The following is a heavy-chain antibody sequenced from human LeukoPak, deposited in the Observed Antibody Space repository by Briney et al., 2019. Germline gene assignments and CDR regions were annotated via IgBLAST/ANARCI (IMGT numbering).Heavy chain of an antibody. CDR3: ARDVVVAATHTINWFDP. J-gene: IGHJ5*02. Sequence: ASVKVSCKASGYTFTSYGISWVRQAPGQGLEWMGWISAYNGNTNYAQKLQGRVTMTTDTSTSTAYMELRSLRSDDTAVYYCARDVVVAATHTINWFDPWGQGTLVTVSS. CDR2: ISAYNGNT. CDR1: GYTFTSYG. V-gene: IGHV1-18*01. D-gene: IGHD2-15*01.